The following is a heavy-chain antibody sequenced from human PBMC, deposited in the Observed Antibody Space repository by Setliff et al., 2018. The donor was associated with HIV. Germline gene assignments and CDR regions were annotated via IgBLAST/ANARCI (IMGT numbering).Heavy chain of an antibody. D-gene: IGHD3-9*01. CDR2: IYYDGSA. V-gene: IGHV4-39*01. CDR3: ARQTWEYYDTLTGYYRSPKNFDS. CDR1: GGSVSDSNVY. J-gene: IGHJ4*02. Sequence: SETLSLTCSVSGGSVSDSNVYWNWIRQSPGKGLEWIGNIYYDGSAYYNPSLKSRVTILIDTSTNQFSLKLSSVTASDTAVYYCARQTWEYYDTLTGYYRSPKNFDSWGQGTLVTVSS.